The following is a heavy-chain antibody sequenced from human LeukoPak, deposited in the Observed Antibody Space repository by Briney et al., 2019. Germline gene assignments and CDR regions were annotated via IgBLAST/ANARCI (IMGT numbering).Heavy chain of an antibody. CDR2: IRSKANSYAT. D-gene: IGHD3-9*01. J-gene: IGHJ5*02. CDR1: GFTFSGSA. Sequence: GGSLRLSCAASGFTFSGSAMHWVRQASGKGLEWVGRIRSKANSYATAYAASVKGRFTISRDDSKNTAYLQMNSLKTEDTAVYYCTSPPSCDKGTWGQGTLVTVSS. CDR3: TSPPSCDKGT. V-gene: IGHV3-73*01.